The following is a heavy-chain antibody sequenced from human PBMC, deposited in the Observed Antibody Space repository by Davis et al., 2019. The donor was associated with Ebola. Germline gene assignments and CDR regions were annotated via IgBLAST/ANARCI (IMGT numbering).Heavy chain of an antibody. J-gene: IGHJ6*03. CDR1: GFSFDDYA. V-gene: IGHV3-23*01. Sequence: PGGSLRLSCVVSGFSFDDYAMHWVRQAPGKGLEWVSPISRSGVSTLYADSVRGRFTISRDNSKNTLYLQMNSLRAEDTAIYYCAKEGAENTIFGVGGSYYYMDVWGKGTRVTVSS. CDR3: AKEGAENTIFGVGGSYYYMDV. D-gene: IGHD3-3*01. CDR2: ISRSGVST.